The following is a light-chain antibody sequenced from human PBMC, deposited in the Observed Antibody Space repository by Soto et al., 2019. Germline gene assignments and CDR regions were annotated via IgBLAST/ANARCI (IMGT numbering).Light chain of an antibody. J-gene: IGKJ1*01. CDR2: AAS. CDR3: QQSFTTPWT. V-gene: IGKV1-39*01. Sequence: DIQMTQSPSSLSASVGDRVTVTCRASQSITTYLNWYQQKPGKAPKLLIYAASNLKSGVPSRFSGSGSGTDFILTISSLXPEDFATYSCQQSFTTPWTFGQGTKVEVK. CDR1: QSITTY.